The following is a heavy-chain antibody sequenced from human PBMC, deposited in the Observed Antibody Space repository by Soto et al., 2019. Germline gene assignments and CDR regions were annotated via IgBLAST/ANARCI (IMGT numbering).Heavy chain of an antibody. Sequence: SETLSRTCTVSGGSISSGGYYWSWFRQHPGKGLEWIGYIYYSGSTYYNPSLKGRVTISVDTSKNQFSLKLSSVTAADTAVYYCARKNYDILTGSYAFEIRGQGTMVNV. CDR3: ARKNYDILTGSYAFEI. V-gene: IGHV4-31*03. CDR2: IYYSGST. CDR1: GGSISSGGYY. D-gene: IGHD3-9*01. J-gene: IGHJ3*02.